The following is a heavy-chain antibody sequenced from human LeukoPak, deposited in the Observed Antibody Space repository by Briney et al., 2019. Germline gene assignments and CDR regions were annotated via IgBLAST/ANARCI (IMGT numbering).Heavy chain of an antibody. D-gene: IGHD4-17*01. CDR3: ATDYGDLYYFDY. J-gene: IGHJ4*02. CDR2: FDPEDGET. Sequence: GASVKVSCKVSGYTLTELSMHWVRQAPGKGLEWMGGFDPEDGETIYAQKFQGRVTMTEDTSTDTAYMELSSLRSEDTAVYYCATDYGDLYYFDYWGQGTLVTVSS. CDR1: GYTLTELS. V-gene: IGHV1-24*01.